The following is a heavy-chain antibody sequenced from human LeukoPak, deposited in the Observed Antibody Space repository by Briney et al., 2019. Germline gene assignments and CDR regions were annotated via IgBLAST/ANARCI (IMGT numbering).Heavy chain of an antibody. CDR2: INPNSGGT. V-gene: IGHV1-2*02. CDR3: ARGEITIFGVVIIEGY. D-gene: IGHD3-3*01. CDR1: GYTFTGYY. Sequence: ASVKVSCKASGYTFTGYYMHWVRQAPGQGLEWMGWINPNSGGTNYAQKFQGRATMTRDTSISTAYMELSRLRSDDTAVYYCARGEITIFGVVIIEGYWGQGTLVTVTS. J-gene: IGHJ4*02.